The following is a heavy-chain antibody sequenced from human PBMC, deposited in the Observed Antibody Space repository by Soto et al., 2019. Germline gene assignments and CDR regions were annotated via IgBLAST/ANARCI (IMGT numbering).Heavy chain of an antibody. D-gene: IGHD3-10*01. CDR1: GFTFSGYS. CDR3: ARGVTLHGSGSPIDN. V-gene: IGHV3-11*01. CDR2: ISSSGNII. Sequence: PGGSLRLSCAAFGFTFSGYSMNWIRQAQGKGLEWVAYISSSGNIIYYVDSVKGRFTISRDNAKNSLYLEMNSLRAEDTAVYYCARGVTLHGSGSPIDNWGQGTVVTVSS. J-gene: IGHJ4*02.